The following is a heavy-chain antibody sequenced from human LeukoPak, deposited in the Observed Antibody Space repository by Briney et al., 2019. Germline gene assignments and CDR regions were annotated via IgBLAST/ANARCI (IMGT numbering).Heavy chain of an antibody. V-gene: IGHV3-23*01. Sequence: GGSLRLFCAAPGFTFSSYAMSWVRQAPGKGLEWVSAISGSGGSTYYADSVKGRFTISRDNSKNTLYLQMNSLRAEDTAVYYCAKDPHPLGELFPYYFDYWGQGTLVTVSS. D-gene: IGHD3-16*01. CDR3: AKDPHPLGELFPYYFDY. J-gene: IGHJ4*02. CDR2: ISGSGGST. CDR1: GFTFSSYA.